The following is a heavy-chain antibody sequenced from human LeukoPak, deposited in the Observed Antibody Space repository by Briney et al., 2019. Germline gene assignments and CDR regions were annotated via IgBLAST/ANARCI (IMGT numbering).Heavy chain of an antibody. CDR2: ISYDGSNK. CDR1: GFTFSSYA. J-gene: IGHJ4*02. Sequence: GGSLRLSCAASGFTFSSYAMHWVRQAPGKGLEWVAVISYDGSNKYYADSVKGRFTISRDNSKNTLYLQMNSLRAEDTAVYYCARDRGYCSSTSCPLDYWGQGTLVTVS. CDR3: ARDRGYCSSTSCPLDY. D-gene: IGHD2-2*01. V-gene: IGHV3-30*04.